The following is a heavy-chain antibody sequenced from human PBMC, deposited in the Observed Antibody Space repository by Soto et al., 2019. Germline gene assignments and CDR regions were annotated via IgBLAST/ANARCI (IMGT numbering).Heavy chain of an antibody. CDR3: ASNKQSFDYAVDV. Sequence: QVQLVESGGGLVKPGGSLRLSCAASGFSFDHYYMTWIRQAPGKGLEWVSYISSSGSTIYYADSVKGRFTVSRDNAKNLVYLEMNSLPAEDTAVYYWASNKQSFDYAVDVWGQGTMVAASS. J-gene: IGHJ3*01. V-gene: IGHV3-11*01. CDR2: ISSSGSTI. CDR1: GFSFDHYY. D-gene: IGHD3-9*01.